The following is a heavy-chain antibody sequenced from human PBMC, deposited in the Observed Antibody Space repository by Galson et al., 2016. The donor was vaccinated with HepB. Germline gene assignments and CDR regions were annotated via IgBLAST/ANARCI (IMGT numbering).Heavy chain of an antibody. J-gene: IGHJ4*02. CDR3: VRDNFADY. CDR1: GFTLNTYA. CDR2: LTGNSAST. Sequence: SLRLSCAASGFTLNTYAMSWVRQAPGKGLEWVSTLTGNSASTSYADSVRGRFNVSRDDSTNTLYLQMNNLRAEDTALYYCVRDNFADYWGQGTLVTVSS. V-gene: IGHV3-23*01. D-gene: IGHD4-23*01.